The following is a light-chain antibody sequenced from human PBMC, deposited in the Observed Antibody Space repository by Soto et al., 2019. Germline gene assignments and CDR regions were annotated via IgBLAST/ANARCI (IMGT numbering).Light chain of an antibody. Sequence: ETVLTQSPATLSVSPGERATFSCKASQSVTSNLAWYQQKPGQVRRLLIYGASTRATGIPARFSGSGSGTEFTLSISSLQSEDFAIYHCQQYHSWPHTFGQGTKLETK. CDR1: QSVTSN. CDR3: QQYHSWPHT. V-gene: IGKV3-15*01. J-gene: IGKJ2*01. CDR2: GAS.